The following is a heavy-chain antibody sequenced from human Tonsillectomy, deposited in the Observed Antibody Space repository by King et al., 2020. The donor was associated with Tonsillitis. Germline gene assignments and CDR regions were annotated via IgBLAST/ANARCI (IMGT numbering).Heavy chain of an antibody. V-gene: IGHV3-30*03. D-gene: IGHD3-10*01. CDR1: GFTFSSYG. Sequence: VQLVESGGGVVQPGRSLRLSCAASGFTFSSYGMHWVRQAPGKGLEWVAVISYDGRNKYYVDSVKGRFTISRDNSKNKLYLQMNSLRAEDTAVYYCVRDRDYYIFDSWGERTLVTVSS. CDR3: VRDRDYYIFDS. CDR2: ISYDGRNK. J-gene: IGHJ4*02.